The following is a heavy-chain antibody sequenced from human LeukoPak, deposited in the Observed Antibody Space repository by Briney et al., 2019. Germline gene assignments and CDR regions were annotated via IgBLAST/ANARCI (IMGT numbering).Heavy chain of an antibody. V-gene: IGHV4-38-2*01. J-gene: IGHJ5*02. CDR3: ARGGYDFWSGYYTGIEWFDP. CDR1: GYSISSGYY. Sequence: SETLSLTCAVSGYSISSGYYWGWIRQPPGKGLEWIGSIYHSGSTNYNPSLKSRVTISVDTSKNQFSLKLSSVTAADTAVYYCARGGYDFWSGYYTGIEWFDPWGQGTLVTVSS. CDR2: IYHSGST. D-gene: IGHD3-3*01.